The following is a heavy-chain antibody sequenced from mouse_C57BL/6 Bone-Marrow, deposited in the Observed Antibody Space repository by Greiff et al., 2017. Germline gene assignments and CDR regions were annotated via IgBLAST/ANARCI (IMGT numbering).Heavy chain of an antibody. J-gene: IGHJ2*01. CDR2: INPSSGYT. V-gene: IGHV1-4*01. CDR3: ARWDYYGSSYFDY. D-gene: IGHD1-1*01. Sequence: LQESGAELARPGASVKMSCKASGYTFTSYTMHWVKQRPGQGLEWIGYINPSSGYTKYNQKFKDKATLTADKSSSTAYMQLSSLTSEDSAVYYCARWDYYGSSYFDYWGQGTTLTVSS. CDR1: GYTFTSYT.